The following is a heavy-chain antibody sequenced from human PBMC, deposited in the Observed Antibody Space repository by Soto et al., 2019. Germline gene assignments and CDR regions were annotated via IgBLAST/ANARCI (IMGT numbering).Heavy chain of an antibody. CDR3: ARDGGGLAH. CDR1: RFTFGSYW. Sequence: EVQLVESGGGLVQPGGSLRLSCAASRFTFGSYWMHWVRQAPGKGLVWVSRISPDGTSTSNADSVKGRFTISRDNTKNTLHLQMDSLRVEDTAVYYCARDGGGLAHWGQGTLVTVSS. D-gene: IGHD3-16*01. J-gene: IGHJ4*02. CDR2: ISPDGTST. V-gene: IGHV3-74*01.